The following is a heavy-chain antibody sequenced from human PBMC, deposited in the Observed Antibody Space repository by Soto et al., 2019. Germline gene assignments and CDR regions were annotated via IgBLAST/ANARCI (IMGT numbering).Heavy chain of an antibody. V-gene: IGHV3-11*01. D-gene: IGHD6-19*01. CDR1: GFTFSDYY. J-gene: IGHJ4*02. CDR3: ARSMAPYSSGWSLDY. Sequence: GGSLRLSCAASGFTFSDYYMSWIRQAPGKGLEWVSYISSSGSTIYYADSVKGRFTISRDNAKNSLYLQMNSLRAEDTAVYYCARSMAPYSSGWSLDYWGQGTLVTVSS. CDR2: ISSSGSTI.